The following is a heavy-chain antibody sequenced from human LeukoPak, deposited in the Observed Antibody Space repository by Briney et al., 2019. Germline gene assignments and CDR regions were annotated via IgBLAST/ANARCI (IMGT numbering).Heavy chain of an antibody. V-gene: IGHV4-34*01. J-gene: IGHJ4*02. Sequence: GSLRLSCAASGFTFSDYSMNWVRQPPGKGLEWIGSNTYYNPSLKSRVTISLDTSKNQFSLKLSSLTAADTAVYYCASSYSTSAQKIDYWGQGTLVTVSS. CDR2: NT. CDR3: ASSYSTSAQKIDY. CDR1: GFTFSDYS. D-gene: IGHD6-6*01.